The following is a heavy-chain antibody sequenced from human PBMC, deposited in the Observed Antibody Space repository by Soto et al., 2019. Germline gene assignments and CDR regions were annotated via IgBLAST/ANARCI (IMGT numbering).Heavy chain of an antibody. D-gene: IGHD3-9*01. J-gene: IGHJ6*02. Sequence: GSGPTLVNPTQTLTLTCTFSGFSLSTSGVGVGWICQPPGKALEWLALIYWNDDKRYSPSLKSRLTITKDTSKNQVVLTMTNMDPVDTATYYCAHRNILTGSYYYYYYGMDVWGQGTTVTVSS. CDR1: GFSLSTSGVG. CDR2: IYWNDDK. CDR3: AHRNILTGSYYYYYYGMDV. V-gene: IGHV2-5*01.